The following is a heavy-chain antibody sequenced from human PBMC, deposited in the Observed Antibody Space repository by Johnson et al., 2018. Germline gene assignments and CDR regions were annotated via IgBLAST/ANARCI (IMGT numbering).Heavy chain of an antibody. CDR2: IYRDGNT. J-gene: IGHJ3*02. D-gene: IGHD6-6*01. CDR3: VKGGVDQVVGSWRAFDI. Sequence: QVQLQESGSGLVKPSQTLSLTCAVSGGSVTSDMSSWTWIRQPPGKGLEWIGYIYRDGNTFYHPSPRSRLILSIARSENRFSLILTAWTAAATAVYYRVKGGVDQVVGSWRAFDIWGQGTMVTVSS. CDR1: GGSVTSDMSS. V-gene: IGHV4-30-2*01.